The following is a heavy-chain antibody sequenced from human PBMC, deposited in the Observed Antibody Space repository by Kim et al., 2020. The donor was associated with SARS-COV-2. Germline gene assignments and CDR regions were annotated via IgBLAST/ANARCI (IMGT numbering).Heavy chain of an antibody. D-gene: IGHD7-27*01. Sequence: GSLRLSCEASGFAFSDMYMTWVRQPPGKGLEWISYISPRGDTISYADSVKGRFTVSRNNAQYSLYLQMSGLRAEDTAMYFCAKGHWGKDFGGQGTLVIVSS. CDR1: GFAFSDMY. CDR3: AKGHWGKDF. CDR2: ISPRGDTI. J-gene: IGHJ4*02. V-gene: IGHV3-11*01.